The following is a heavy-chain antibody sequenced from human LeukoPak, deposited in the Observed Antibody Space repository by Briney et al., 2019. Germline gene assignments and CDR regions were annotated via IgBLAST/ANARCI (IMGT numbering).Heavy chain of an antibody. Sequence: ASVKVSCKASGGTFSSYAINWVRQATGQGLEWMGWMNPNSGNTGYAQKFQGRVTMTRNTSISTAYMELSSLRSEDTAVYYCARVIDYGDYYNYWGQGTLVTVSS. J-gene: IGHJ4*02. V-gene: IGHV1-8*02. D-gene: IGHD4-17*01. CDR2: MNPNSGNT. CDR3: ARVIDYGDYYNY. CDR1: GGTFSSYA.